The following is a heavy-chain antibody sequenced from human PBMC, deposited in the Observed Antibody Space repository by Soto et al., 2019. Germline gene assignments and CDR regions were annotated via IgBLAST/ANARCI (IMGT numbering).Heavy chain of an antibody. J-gene: IGHJ4*02. CDR2: IYYRGNT. D-gene: IGHD3-9*01. Sequence: SETLSLTCTVSGGSIGTYYWSWIRQPPGKGLEWIGYIYYRGNTDYNPSLKSRVTISLDTPKNQFSLKLSSVTAADTAVYYCARHPGYYDILTGYTAYYFDYWGQGILVT. CDR1: GGSIGTYY. V-gene: IGHV4-59*08. CDR3: ARHPGYYDILTGYTAYYFDY.